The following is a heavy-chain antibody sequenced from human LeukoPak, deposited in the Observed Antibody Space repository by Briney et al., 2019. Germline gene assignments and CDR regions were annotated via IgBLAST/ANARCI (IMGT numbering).Heavy chain of an antibody. Sequence: PSETLSLTCAVYGGPFSDYYWSWIRQPPGKGLEWIGKINHSGSTNYSPSLKSRVTISIDTSKNQFSLKLNSMTAADTAVYYCARGAGARDGYNYAGPFYFDYWGHGTLVTVSS. CDR3: ARGAGARDGYNYAGPFYFDY. J-gene: IGHJ4*01. D-gene: IGHD5-24*01. CDR1: GGPFSDYY. V-gene: IGHV4-34*01. CDR2: INHSGST.